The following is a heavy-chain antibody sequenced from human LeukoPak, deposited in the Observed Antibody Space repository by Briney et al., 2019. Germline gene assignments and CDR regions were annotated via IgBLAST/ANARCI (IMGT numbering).Heavy chain of an antibody. Sequence: SETLSLTCTVSGGSISSGGYSWSWIRQPPGKGLEWIGYIYYTGSTNYNPSLKSRVTISVDTSKNQFSLKLSSVTAADTAVYYCARQQLSQLYYFDNWGQGTLVTVSS. CDR3: ARQQLSQLYYFDN. CDR2: IYYTGST. J-gene: IGHJ4*02. CDR1: GGSISSGGYS. V-gene: IGHV4-61*08. D-gene: IGHD6-13*01.